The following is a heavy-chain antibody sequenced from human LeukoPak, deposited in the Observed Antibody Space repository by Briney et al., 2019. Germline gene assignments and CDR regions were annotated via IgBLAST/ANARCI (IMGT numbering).Heavy chain of an antibody. CDR2: ISWNGGTM. Sequence: PGGSPRLSCAASGFTFDDYAMHWVRQAPGKGLEWVSGISWNGGTMGYADSVKGRFTISRDNAKKSVYLQMNSLRPEDTALYYCAKTLTYYYDSSGYYEHWGQGTLVTVSS. CDR3: AKTLTYYYDSSGYYEH. V-gene: IGHV3-9*01. J-gene: IGHJ4*02. D-gene: IGHD3-22*01. CDR1: GFTFDDYA.